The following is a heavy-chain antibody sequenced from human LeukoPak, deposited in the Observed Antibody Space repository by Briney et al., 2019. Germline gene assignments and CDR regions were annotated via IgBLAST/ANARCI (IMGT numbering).Heavy chain of an antibody. CDR3: ARDRLAYCGGDCYSVVGY. Sequence: GGSLRLSCAASGFTFSSYSMNWVRQAPGKGLEWVSSISSSSSYIYYADSVKGRFTISRDNAKNSLYLQMNSLRAEDTAVYYCARDRLAYCGGDCYSVVGYRGQGTLVTVSS. CDR1: GFTFSSYS. D-gene: IGHD2-21*02. CDR2: ISSSSSYI. J-gene: IGHJ4*02. V-gene: IGHV3-21*01.